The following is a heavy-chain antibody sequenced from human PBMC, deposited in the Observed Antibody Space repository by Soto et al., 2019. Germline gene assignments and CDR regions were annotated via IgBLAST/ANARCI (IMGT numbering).Heavy chain of an antibody. D-gene: IGHD1-26*01. Sequence: QVQVVESGGGVVHPEKSLRLSCAASGFTFSNFGMHWVRQAPGKGLEWVAVISNDGTSENYAQSVKGRFTISRDNSKNTLYLQMNSLRAEDTAVYYCAGGSGIYYVWGQGTLVTVSS. V-gene: IGHV3-30*03. J-gene: IGHJ4*02. CDR1: GFTFSNFG. CDR2: ISNDGTSE. CDR3: AGGSGIYYV.